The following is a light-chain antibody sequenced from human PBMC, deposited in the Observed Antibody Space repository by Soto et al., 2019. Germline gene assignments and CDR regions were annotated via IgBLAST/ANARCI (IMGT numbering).Light chain of an antibody. CDR2: KAS. J-gene: IGKJ1*01. V-gene: IGKV1-5*03. CDR3: QQYNSLWT. CDR1: QSISSW. Sequence: IQMTQSPSTLPASVGDRVTITCRASQSISSWLAWYQQKPGKAPNLLIYKASSLESGVPSRFSGSGSGTDFTLTISSLQPDDFATYYCQQYNSLWTFGQGTKVDIK.